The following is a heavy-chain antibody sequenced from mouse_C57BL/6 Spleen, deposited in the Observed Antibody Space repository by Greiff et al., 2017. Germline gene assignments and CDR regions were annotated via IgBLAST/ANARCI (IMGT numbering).Heavy chain of an antibody. CDR2: INPNNGGT. J-gene: IGHJ4*01. Sequence: VQLQQSGPELVKPGASVKISCKASGYTFTDYYMNWVKQSHGKSLEWIGDINPNNGGTSYNQKFKGKATLTVDKSSSTAYMELRSLTSEDSAVYYCARYTMITRGAMDYWGQGTSVTVSS. V-gene: IGHV1-26*01. D-gene: IGHD2-4*01. CDR3: ARYTMITRGAMDY. CDR1: GYTFTDYY.